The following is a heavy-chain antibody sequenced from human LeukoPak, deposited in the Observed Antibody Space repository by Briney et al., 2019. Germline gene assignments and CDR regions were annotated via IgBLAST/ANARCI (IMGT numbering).Heavy chain of an antibody. D-gene: IGHD2-15*01. CDR3: AKGLQVAEPPDY. V-gene: IGHV3-33*06. CDR2: IWYDGSNK. J-gene: IGHJ4*02. Sequence: GGSLRLSCAASGFTFSSYAMHWGRQAPGKGLEWVAVIWYDGSNKYYADSVKGRFTISRDHSKNTLYLQMKSLRAEDTAVYYCAKGLQVAEPPDYWGQGILVTVSS. CDR1: GFTFSSYA.